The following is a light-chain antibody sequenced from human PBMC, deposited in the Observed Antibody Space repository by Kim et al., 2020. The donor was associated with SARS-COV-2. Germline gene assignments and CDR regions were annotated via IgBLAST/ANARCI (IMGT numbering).Light chain of an antibody. CDR3: QKYSSPPWT. J-gene: IGKJ1*01. CDR2: GAS. Sequence: ASVGNRDHLTSRSTRDIASSLAWYQQKPGKVPRVLIYGASTLQSGVPARFSGSGSGAEFTLTIGSLQTEDVATYYCQKYSSPPWTFGAGTKVDIK. V-gene: IGKV1-27*01. CDR1: RDIASS.